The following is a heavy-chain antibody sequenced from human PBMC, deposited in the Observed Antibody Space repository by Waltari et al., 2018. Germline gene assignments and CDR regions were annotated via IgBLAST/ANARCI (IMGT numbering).Heavy chain of an antibody. V-gene: IGHV3-23*04. Sequence: EVQLVESGGGLVQPGGSLRLSCAASGFTFSSYAMSWVRQAPGKGLEWVSAISGSGGSKYYADSVKGRFTISGDNSKNTLYLQMNSLRAEDTAVYYCAKDHDFWSGNNWFDPWGQGTLVTVSS. CDR2: ISGSGGSK. CDR1: GFTFSSYA. D-gene: IGHD3-3*01. CDR3: AKDHDFWSGNNWFDP. J-gene: IGHJ5*02.